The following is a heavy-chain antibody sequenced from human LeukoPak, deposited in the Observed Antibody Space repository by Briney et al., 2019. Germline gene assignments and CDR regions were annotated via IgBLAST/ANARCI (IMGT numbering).Heavy chain of an antibody. V-gene: IGHV4-34*01. D-gene: IGHD5-24*01. CDR2: INHSGST. J-gene: IGHJ5*02. CDR3: ARAGRGSWFDP. Sequence: SETLSLTCAVYGGSFSGYYWSWIRQPPGKGLEWIGEINHSGSTNYNPSLKSRVTISVVTSKNQFSLKLSSVTAADTAVYYCARAGRGSWFDPWGQGTLVTVSS. CDR1: GGSFSGYY.